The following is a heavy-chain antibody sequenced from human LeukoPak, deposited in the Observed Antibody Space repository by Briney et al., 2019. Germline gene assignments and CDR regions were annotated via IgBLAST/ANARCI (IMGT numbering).Heavy chain of an antibody. V-gene: IGHV3-23*01. CDR3: AKRIVGALDI. Sequence: GGSLRLSCAAPGFTFSSFAMNWVRQAPGKGLEWVSSISGSGETTYYADSVKGRFTISRDNYENTVSLQMNSLRAEDTALYYCAKRIVGALDIWGQGAMVTVSS. CDR2: ISGSGETT. J-gene: IGHJ3*02. D-gene: IGHD1-26*01. CDR1: GFTFSSFA.